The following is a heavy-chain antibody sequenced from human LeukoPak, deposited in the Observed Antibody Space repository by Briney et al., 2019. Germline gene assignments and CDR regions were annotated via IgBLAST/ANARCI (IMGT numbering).Heavy chain of an antibody. J-gene: IGHJ6*02. Sequence: TGGSLRLSCAASGFTFSSYAMSWARQAPGKGRERVSAISGSGGSTYYADSGMGRFTISGDTSKDTLYLQMNSRRAEDTAVYYCASVSIVPAAIFSASYYYYGMDVWGQGTTVTVSS. CDR2: ISGSGGST. CDR1: GFTFSSYA. V-gene: IGHV3-23*01. D-gene: IGHD2-2*01. CDR3: ASVSIVPAAIFSASYYYYGMDV.